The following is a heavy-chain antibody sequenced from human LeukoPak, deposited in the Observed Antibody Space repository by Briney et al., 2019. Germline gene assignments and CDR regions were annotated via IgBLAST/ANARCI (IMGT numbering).Heavy chain of an antibody. J-gene: IGHJ4*02. CDR3: TLAYCGGDCYPPPRFDY. CDR1: GFTFGDYA. CDR2: IRSKAYGGTT. V-gene: IGHV3-49*04. D-gene: IGHD2-21*02. Sequence: GGTLRLSCTASGFTFGDYAMSWVRQAPGKGLEWVGFIRSKAYGGTTEYAASVKGRSTIARDDSKILAYLQMNSLKTEDTTVYYCTLAYCGGDCYPPPRFDYWGQGTLVTVPP.